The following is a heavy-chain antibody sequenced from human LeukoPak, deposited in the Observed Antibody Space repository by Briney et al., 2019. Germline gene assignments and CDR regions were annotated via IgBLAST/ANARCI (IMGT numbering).Heavy chain of an antibody. CDR3: AKDHLSSRITIFGVVIVNWFDP. V-gene: IGHV3-23*01. CDR2: ISGSGGST. CDR1: GFTFSSYA. D-gene: IGHD3-3*01. J-gene: IGHJ5*02. Sequence: GGSLRLSCAASGFTFSSYAMSRVRQAPGKGLEWVSAISGSGGSTYYADSVKGRFTISRDNSKNTLYLQMNSLRAEDTAVYYCAKDHLSSRITIFGVVIVNWFDPWGQGTLVTVSS.